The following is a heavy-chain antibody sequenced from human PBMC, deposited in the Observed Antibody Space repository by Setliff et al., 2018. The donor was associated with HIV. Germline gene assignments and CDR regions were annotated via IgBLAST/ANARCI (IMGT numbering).Heavy chain of an antibody. Sequence: GGSLRLSCEASGFTFKSYSMNWVRQAPGKGLEWVSSISSSSSYIYYADSVKGRFTISRDNSKNTLFLQVNSLRAEDTAVYYCARVVATSDYWGQGTLVTVSS. D-gene: IGHD5-12*01. CDR3: ARVVATSDY. CDR2: ISSSSSYI. CDR1: GFTFKSYS. J-gene: IGHJ4*02. V-gene: IGHV3-21*01.